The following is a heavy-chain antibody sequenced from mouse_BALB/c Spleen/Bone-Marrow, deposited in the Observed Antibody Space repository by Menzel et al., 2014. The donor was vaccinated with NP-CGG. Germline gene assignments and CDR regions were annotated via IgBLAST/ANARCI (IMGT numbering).Heavy chain of an antibody. J-gene: IGHJ1*01. CDR1: GYTFTSYV. V-gene: IGHV1-14*01. D-gene: IGHD2-2*01. CDR3: ARSLYGYDWYFDV. CDR2: INPYNDGT. Sequence: VQLQPSGPELVKPGASVKMSCKASGYTFTSYVMHWVKQKPGQGLEWIGYINPYNDGTKYNEKFKGKATLTSDKSSXTAYMELSSLTSEDSAVYYCARSLYGYDWYFDVWGAGTTVTVSS.